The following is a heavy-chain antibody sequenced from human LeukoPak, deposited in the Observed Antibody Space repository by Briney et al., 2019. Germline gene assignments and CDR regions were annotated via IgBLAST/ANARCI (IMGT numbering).Heavy chain of an antibody. CDR1: GFTFSGYS. CDR3: ARGGIYSQGFDY. V-gene: IGHV3-21*01. CDR2: ISTTSDYI. J-gene: IGHJ4*02. Sequence: GGSLRLSCAATGFTFSGYSMNWVRQAPGKGLEWVSSISTTSDYIHYADSLKGRVAISRDNAKNSLYLQMNSLRAEDTAVYYCARGGIYSQGFDYWGQGSLVTVSS. D-gene: IGHD6-13*01.